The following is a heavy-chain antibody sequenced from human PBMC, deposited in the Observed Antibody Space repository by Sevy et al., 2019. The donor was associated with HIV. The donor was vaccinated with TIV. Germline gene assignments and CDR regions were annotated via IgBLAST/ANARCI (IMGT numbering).Heavy chain of an antibody. V-gene: IGHV1-69*13. J-gene: IGHJ3*01. CDR2: IVPSFDLS. Sequence: ASVKVSCKASGVTFGGYAINWVRQTPGQGLEWMGWIVPSFDLSKYAQKFQGRVTFTADESTDTAYMKLSSLRSDDTAVYYCARPQRPSGYSSSGDAFDVWGQGTMVTVSS. CDR1: GVTFGGYA. D-gene: IGHD6-13*01. CDR3: ARPQRPSGYSSSGDAFDV.